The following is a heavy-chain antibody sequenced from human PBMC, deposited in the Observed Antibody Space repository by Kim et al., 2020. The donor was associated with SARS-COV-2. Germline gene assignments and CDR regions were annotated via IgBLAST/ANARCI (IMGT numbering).Heavy chain of an antibody. CDR3: AKQYSYGLGGSAFDI. D-gene: IGHD5-18*01. J-gene: IGHJ3*02. Sequence: SMKGRFTISRDNSKNTLYLQMNSLRAEDTAVYYCAKQYSYGLGGSAFDIWGQGTMVTVSS. V-gene: IGHV3-30*02.